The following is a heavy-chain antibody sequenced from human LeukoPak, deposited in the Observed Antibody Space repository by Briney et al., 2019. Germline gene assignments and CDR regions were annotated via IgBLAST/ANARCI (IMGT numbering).Heavy chain of an antibody. CDR3: ARHDFYYYGSGSYFDY. D-gene: IGHD3-10*01. V-gene: IGHV4-4*09. CDR1: GGSISVYY. CDR2: IYSSGST. Sequence: SETLSLTCSVSGGSISVYYWSWIREPPGEGLELIWYIYSSGSTSYNPSLKSRVTISEDMSKNQFSLKLSSVTAADTAVYYCARHDFYYYGSGSYFDYWGQGTLVTVSS. J-gene: IGHJ4*02.